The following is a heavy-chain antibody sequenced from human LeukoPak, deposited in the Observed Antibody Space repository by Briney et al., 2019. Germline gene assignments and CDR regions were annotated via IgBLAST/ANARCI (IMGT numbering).Heavy chain of an antibody. V-gene: IGHV3-48*01. CDR3: ARDGYYYGSGSYYKVDFDY. CDR1: GFTFSSYS. CDR2: ISSRSSTI. J-gene: IGHJ4*02. Sequence: GGSLRLSCAASGFTFSSYSMNWVRQAPGKGLEWVSYISSRSSTIYSADSVKGRFTISRDNAKNSLYLQMNSLRAEDTAVYYCARDGYYYGSGSYYKVDFDYWGQGTLVTVSS. D-gene: IGHD3-10*01.